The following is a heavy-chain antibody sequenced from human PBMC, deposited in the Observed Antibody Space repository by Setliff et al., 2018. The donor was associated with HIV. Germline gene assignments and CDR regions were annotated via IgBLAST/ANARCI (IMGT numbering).Heavy chain of an antibody. J-gene: IGHJ4*02. CDR3: VRDQNTPSRCRSKTCINPGDY. D-gene: IGHD2-2*01. CDR1: GFSLSYHG. Sequence: PGGSLRLSCAASGFSLSYHGMHWVRQAPGKGLEGVAIIWYDGSNEYYADSVKGRFTISRDNSKNTLYLQMDSLRAEDTAVYYCVRDQNTPSRCRSKTCINPGDYWGLGTLVTVSS. V-gene: IGHV3-33*01. CDR2: IWYDGSNE.